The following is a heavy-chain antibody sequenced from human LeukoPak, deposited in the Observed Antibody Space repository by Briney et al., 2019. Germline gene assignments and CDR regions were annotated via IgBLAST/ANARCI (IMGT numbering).Heavy chain of an antibody. CDR2: IIPVFGTA. J-gene: IGHJ6*03. V-gene: IGHV1-69*13. D-gene: IGHD6-19*01. Sequence: GASVKVSCKASGGTFSSYAISWVRQAPGQGLEWMGGIIPVFGTANYAQKFQGRVTITADESTSTAYMELSSLRSEDTAVYYCASPPSSGEGYYYYYMDVWGKGTTVIVSS. CDR3: ASPPSSGEGYYYYYMDV. CDR1: GGTFSSYA.